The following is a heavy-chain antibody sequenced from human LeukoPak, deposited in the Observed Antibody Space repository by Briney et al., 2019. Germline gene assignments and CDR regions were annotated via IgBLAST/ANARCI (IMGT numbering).Heavy chain of an antibody. D-gene: IGHD2-15*01. CDR3: ARVLDSSSSSRYQAFPY. CDR2: IKQDGSEK. Sequence: PGGSLRLSCAASGFTFSSYWMTWVRQAPGKGLEWVANIKQDGSEKYYVDSVKGRFTIFRDNAKNSLYLQMNSLRGEDTALYYCARVLDSSSSSRYQAFPYWGQGTLVTVS. CDR1: GFTFSSYW. J-gene: IGHJ4*02. V-gene: IGHV3-7*01.